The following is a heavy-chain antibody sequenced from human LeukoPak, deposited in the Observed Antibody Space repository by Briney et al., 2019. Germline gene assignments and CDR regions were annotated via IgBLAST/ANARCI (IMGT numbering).Heavy chain of an antibody. D-gene: IGHD6-19*01. J-gene: IGHJ4*02. CDR3: ARDRLVDY. V-gene: IGHV3-48*01. CDR1: GFTFSSYS. CDR2: ISSSSDTI. Sequence: PGGSLRLSCVASGFTFSSYSMNWVRQAPGKGLEWVSYISSSSDTIYYADSVKGRFTISRDNAKNSLYLQMNSLRAEDTAVYYCARDRLVDYWGQGTLVTVSS.